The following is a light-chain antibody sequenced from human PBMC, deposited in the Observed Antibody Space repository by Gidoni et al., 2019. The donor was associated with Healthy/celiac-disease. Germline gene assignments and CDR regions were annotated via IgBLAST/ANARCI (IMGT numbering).Light chain of an antibody. CDR1: QSISSW. CDR3: QQYNSYPWT. Sequence: DIQMHPSPSTLSASVGDRVTITSRASQSISSWLAWYQQKPGKAPKLLIYDASSLESGVPSRFSGSGSGTEFTLTISSLQPEDVATYYCQQYNSYPWTFGQGTKVEIK. J-gene: IGKJ1*01. V-gene: IGKV1-5*01. CDR2: DAS.